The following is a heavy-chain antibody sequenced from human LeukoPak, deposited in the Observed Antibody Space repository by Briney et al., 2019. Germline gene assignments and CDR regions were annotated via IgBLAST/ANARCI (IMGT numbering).Heavy chain of an antibody. CDR3: ARKGRSPLYLSRGYYYMDV. V-gene: IGHV4-39*07. D-gene: IGHD2-8*01. J-gene: IGHJ6*03. CDR1: GDSISSSSSF. CDR2: AYYSGST. Sequence: PSETLSLTCTVSGDSISSSSSFWGWIRQPPGKGLEWIGSAYYSGSTYYNPSLKSRVTISVDTSKNQFSLKLSSVTAADTAVYYCARKGRSPLYLSRGYYYMDVWGKGTTVTVSS.